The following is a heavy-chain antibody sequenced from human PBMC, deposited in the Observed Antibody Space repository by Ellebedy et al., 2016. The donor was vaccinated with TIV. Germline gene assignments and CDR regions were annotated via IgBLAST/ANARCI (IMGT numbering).Heavy chain of an antibody. CDR1: GIIVNDYF. D-gene: IGHD2-21*01. CDR3: ARDPGGGGDFGDNWFDP. Sequence: GESLKISCEASGIIVNDYFMNWVRQAPGKGLEWVSVLYPDAKTNYTDSVNGSFIVSRDSSKNTLYLQMNSLTAEDTAVYYCARDPGGGGDFGDNWFDPWGQGTLVTVSS. J-gene: IGHJ5*02. V-gene: IGHV3-66*01. CDR2: LYPDAKT.